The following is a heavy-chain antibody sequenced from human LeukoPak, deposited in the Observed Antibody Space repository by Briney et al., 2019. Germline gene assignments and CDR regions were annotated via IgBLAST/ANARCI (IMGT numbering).Heavy chain of an antibody. D-gene: IGHD5-24*01. J-gene: IGHJ4*02. Sequence: PSETLSLTCDVSGVSISSYWWSWVRKPAGKGLEWIGRIYTTGRTNYSPSFQSRVTTSIDMSKNHFSLTLRSVTAADTAVYYCARAGYTISAFHSDFWGQGAPVTVSS. CDR2: IYTTGRT. V-gene: IGHV4-4*07. CDR1: GVSISSYW. CDR3: ARAGYTISAFHSDF.